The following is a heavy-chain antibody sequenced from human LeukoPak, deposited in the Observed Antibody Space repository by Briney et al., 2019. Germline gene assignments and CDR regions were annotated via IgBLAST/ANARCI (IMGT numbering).Heavy chain of an antibody. J-gene: IGHJ4*02. CDR2: IKKDGREK. D-gene: IGHD6-13*01. CDR1: GFSFSGYW. CDR3: AREWQGGIAAAGTRIDGDY. V-gene: IGHV3-7*01. Sequence: GGSLRLSCAVSGFSFSGYWMTWVRQAPGKGLEGGVNIKKDGREKNYVDRGKGGITISSDNADNSLFLQMNSLRVEDTAVYYCAREWQGGIAAAGTRIDGDYWGQGTLVAVSS.